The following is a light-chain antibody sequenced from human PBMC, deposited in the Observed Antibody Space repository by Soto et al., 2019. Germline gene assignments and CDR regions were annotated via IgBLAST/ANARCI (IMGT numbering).Light chain of an antibody. J-gene: IGKJ1*01. V-gene: IGKV3-20*01. CDR2: GAS. Sequence: EIVLTQSPGTLSLSPGETATLSCRASESVSRSFLTWYQQKPGQAPRLLISGASTRATGIPDRFRGSGSGTDFTLTISGLEAEDSAVYFCQQYGTFGPGTKVEIK. CDR3: QQYGT. CDR1: ESVSRSF.